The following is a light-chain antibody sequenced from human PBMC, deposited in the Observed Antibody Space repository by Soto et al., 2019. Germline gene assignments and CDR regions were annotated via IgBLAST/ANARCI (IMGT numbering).Light chain of an antibody. CDR1: QTISSW. CDR3: QHYNSYSEA. J-gene: IGKJ1*01. CDR2: KAS. V-gene: IGKV1-5*03. Sequence: DIQMTQSPPSLSASVGDRFTITCRASQTISSWLAWYQQKPGKAPKLLIYKASTLKSGVPSRFSGSGSGTEFTLTISSLQPDDFATYYCQHYNSYSEAFGQGTTGDIK.